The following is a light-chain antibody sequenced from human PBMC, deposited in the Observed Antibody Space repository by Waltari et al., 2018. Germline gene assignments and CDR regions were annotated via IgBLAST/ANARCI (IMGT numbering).Light chain of an antibody. CDR1: QSVGTY. V-gene: IGKV3-15*01. CDR3: QQYNKWPSYT. Sequence: EIVLTQSPATLSLSPGERATLSCRASQSVGTYLAWYQQKPGQAPRLLISDASTRATGIPARFSGSGSGTEFTLTISSLQSEDFAVYYCQQYNKWPSYTFGQGTKVEIK. J-gene: IGKJ2*01. CDR2: DAS.